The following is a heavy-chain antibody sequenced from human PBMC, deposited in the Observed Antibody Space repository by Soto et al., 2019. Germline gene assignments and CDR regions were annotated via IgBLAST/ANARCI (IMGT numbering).Heavy chain of an antibody. CDR1: GFTFSSYA. CDR3: ARDGTAMDYYYYGMDV. V-gene: IGHV3-30-3*01. Sequence: GGSLRLSCAASGFTFSSYAMHWVRQAPGKGLEWVAVISYDGSNKYYADSVKGRFTISRDNSKNTLYLQMNSLRAEDTAVYYCARDGTAMDYYYYGMDVWDQGTTVTVSS. J-gene: IGHJ6*02. D-gene: IGHD5-18*01. CDR2: ISYDGSNK.